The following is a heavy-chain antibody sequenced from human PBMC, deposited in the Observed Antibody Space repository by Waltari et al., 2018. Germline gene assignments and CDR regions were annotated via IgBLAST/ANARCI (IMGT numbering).Heavy chain of an antibody. D-gene: IGHD3-10*01. J-gene: IGHJ4*02. CDR1: GFTFDDYS. CDR3: GGVTMVRGAQDY. CDR2: ISWNSGSI. Sequence: EVQLVESGGGLVQPGRSLRLSCAASGFTFDDYSMHWVRQAPGKGLEWVSGISWNSGSIGYADSVKGRFTISRDNAKNSLYLQMNSLRAEDTALYYCGGVTMVRGAQDYWGQGTLVTVSS. V-gene: IGHV3-9*01.